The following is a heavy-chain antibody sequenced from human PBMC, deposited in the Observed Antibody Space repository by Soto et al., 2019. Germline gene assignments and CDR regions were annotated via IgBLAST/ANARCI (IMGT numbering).Heavy chain of an antibody. J-gene: IGHJ3*01. Sequence: EVQLVESGGGWVRPGESLRLSCAASGFNVRNNYMSWVRQAPGKGLEWVSLIQNSGSTVYADSVKGRITVSRDNSKNILYLQMNSLRAEDTAVYYCARDSGLSAFEVWGQGTIVTVSS. CDR3: ARDSGLSAFEV. V-gene: IGHV3-66*01. CDR1: GFNVRNNY. CDR2: IQNSGST. D-gene: IGHD3-10*01.